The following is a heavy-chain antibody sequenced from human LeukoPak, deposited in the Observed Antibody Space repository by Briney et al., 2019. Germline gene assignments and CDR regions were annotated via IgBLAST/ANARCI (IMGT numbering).Heavy chain of an antibody. V-gene: IGHV3-23*01. J-gene: IGHJ4*02. CDR1: GFTFSSYW. Sequence: PGGSLRLSCAASGFTFSSYWMSWVRQAPGKGLEWVSATSSSDAGTYHAESVRGRFTISRDNSKNTLYLQMNSLRADDAAVYYCARAPVTSCRGAFCYPFDIWGQGTLVTVSS. CDR3: ARAPVTSCRGAFCYPFDI. CDR2: TSSSDAGT. D-gene: IGHD2-15*01.